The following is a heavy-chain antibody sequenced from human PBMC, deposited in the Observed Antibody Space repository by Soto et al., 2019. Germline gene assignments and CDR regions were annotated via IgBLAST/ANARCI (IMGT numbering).Heavy chain of an antibody. CDR3: ARDYNWSSDY. CDR1: GFTFSGYN. CDR2: IKSDSSGI. V-gene: IGHV3-48*02. D-gene: IGHD1-1*01. J-gene: IGHJ4*02. Sequence: EVQLVESGGGLVQPGGSLRLSCAASGFTFSGYNMNWIRQAPGKGPEWVACIKSDSSGICYADSVKGRFTISRDNAKNSLHLQMNSLRDDDTAMYFCARDYNWSSDYWGQGTLVAVSS.